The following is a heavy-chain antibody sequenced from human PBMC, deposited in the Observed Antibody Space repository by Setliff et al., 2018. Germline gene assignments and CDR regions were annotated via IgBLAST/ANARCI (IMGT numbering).Heavy chain of an antibody. CDR3: ARGKIRITMIVVPTGGAFDI. D-gene: IGHD3-22*01. J-gene: IGHJ3*02. CDR2: IYYSGST. Sequence: PSETLSLTCTVSGGSISSSSYYWGWIRQPPGKGLEWIWSIYYSGSTYYNPSLKSRVTISVDTSKNQFSLKLSSVTAADTAVYYCARGKIRITMIVVPTGGAFDIWGQGTMVTVSS. CDR1: GGSISSSSYY. V-gene: IGHV4-39*07.